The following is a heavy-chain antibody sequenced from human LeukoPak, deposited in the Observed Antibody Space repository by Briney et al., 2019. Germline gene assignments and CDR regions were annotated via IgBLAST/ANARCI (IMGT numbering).Heavy chain of an antibody. Sequence: SETLSLTCAVYGGSFSGYYWSWIRQPPGKGLEWIGEINHSGSTNYNPSLKSRVTISVDPSKNQFSLKLSSVTAADTAVYYCARARASPDIVVVPAAIPLNWFDPWGQGTLVTVSS. V-gene: IGHV4-34*01. CDR2: INHSGST. D-gene: IGHD2-2*02. J-gene: IGHJ5*02. CDR3: ARARASPDIVVVPAAIPLNWFDP. CDR1: GGSFSGYY.